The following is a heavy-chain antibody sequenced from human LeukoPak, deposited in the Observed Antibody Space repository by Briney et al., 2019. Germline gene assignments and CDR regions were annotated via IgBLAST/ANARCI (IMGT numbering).Heavy chain of an antibody. CDR1: GFTFSNAW. J-gene: IGHJ4*02. CDR2: IKSKTDDGTT. D-gene: IGHD2-21*01. Sequence: GGSLRLSCAASGFTFSNAWMNWVRQAPGKGLEWVGRIKSKTDDGTTDYAAPVKGRFTISRDDSKNTLYLQMNSLKTEDTAVYYCITPLPYSAQGGQGTLVTVSS. CDR3: ITPLPYSAQ. V-gene: IGHV3-15*07.